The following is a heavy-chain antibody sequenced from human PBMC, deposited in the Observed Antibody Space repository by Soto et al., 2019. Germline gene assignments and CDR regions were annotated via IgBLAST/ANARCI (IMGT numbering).Heavy chain of an antibody. CDR3: ARDRGHSSSWDYFDY. J-gene: IGHJ4*02. V-gene: IGHV1-46*01. CDR2: INPSGGST. CDR1: GYTFTSYY. D-gene: IGHD6-13*01. Sequence: EASVKVSCKASGYTFTSYYMHWVRQAPGQGLEWLGIINPSGGSTSYAQKFRGRATMTGDTSTSTVYMELSSLRSEDTAVYYCARDRGHSSSWDYFDYWGLGTLVTVSS.